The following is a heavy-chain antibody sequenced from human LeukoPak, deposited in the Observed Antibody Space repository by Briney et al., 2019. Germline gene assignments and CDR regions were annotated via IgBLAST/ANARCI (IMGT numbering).Heavy chain of an antibody. J-gene: IGHJ5*02. Sequence: EASVKVSCKASGYTFTSYYMHWVRQAPGQGLEWMGIINPSGGSTSYAQKFQGRVTMTRDTSTSTVYMELSSLRSEDTAVYYCVRDKCSGITCYSLDPWGQGTLVTVSS. V-gene: IGHV1-46*01. CDR1: GYTFTSYY. CDR2: INPSGGST. D-gene: IGHD2-15*01. CDR3: VRDKCSGITCYSLDP.